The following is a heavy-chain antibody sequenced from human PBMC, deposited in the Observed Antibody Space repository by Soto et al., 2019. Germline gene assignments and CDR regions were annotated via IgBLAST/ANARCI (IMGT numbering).Heavy chain of an antibody. Sequence: SETLSLTCAVSGGSISSGGYSWSWIRQPPGKGLEWIGYIYHSGSTYYNPSLKSRVTISVDRSKNQFSLKLSSVTAADTAVYYCARIVLVPAAISGPTYYFDYWGQGTLVTVSS. V-gene: IGHV4-30-2*01. CDR3: ARIVLVPAAISGPTYYFDY. CDR1: GGSISSGGYS. D-gene: IGHD2-2*01. CDR2: IYHSGST. J-gene: IGHJ4*02.